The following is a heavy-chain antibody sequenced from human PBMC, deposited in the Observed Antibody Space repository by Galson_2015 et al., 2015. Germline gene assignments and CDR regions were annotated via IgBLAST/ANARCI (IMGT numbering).Heavy chain of an antibody. CDR3: AGDEYCSSASCRRRNFDY. CDR1: GFTFSSYA. D-gene: IGHD2-2*01. J-gene: IGHJ4*02. Sequence: SLRLSCAASGFTFSSYAMHWVRQAPGKGLEWVAVISYDGSNKYYADSVKGRFTISRDNSKNTLYLQMNSLRPEDTAVFYCAGDEYCSSASCRRRNFDYWGQGTLVTVSS. V-gene: IGHV3-30*01. CDR2: ISYDGSNK.